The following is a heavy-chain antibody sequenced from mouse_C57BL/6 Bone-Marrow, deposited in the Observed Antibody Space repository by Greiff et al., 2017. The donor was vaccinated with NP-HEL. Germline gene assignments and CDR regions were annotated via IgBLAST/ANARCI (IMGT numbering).Heavy chain of an antibody. V-gene: IGHV5-16*01. CDR3: ARDLYYDYDGGYAMDY. Sequence: EVQLVESEGGLVQPGSSMKLSCTASGFTFSDYYMAWVRQVPEKGLEWVANINYDGSSTYYLDSLKSRFIISRDNAKNILYLQMSSLKSEDTATYYCARDLYYDYDGGYAMDYWGQGTSVTVSS. CDR1: GFTFSDYY. J-gene: IGHJ4*01. CDR2: INYDGSST. D-gene: IGHD2-4*01.